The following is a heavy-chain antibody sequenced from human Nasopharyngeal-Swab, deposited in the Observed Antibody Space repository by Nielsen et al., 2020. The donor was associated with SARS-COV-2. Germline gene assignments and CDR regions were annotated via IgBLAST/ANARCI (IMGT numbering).Heavy chain of an antibody. D-gene: IGHD2-8*02. J-gene: IGHJ4*02. CDR3: ARGTPGIPGVDY. V-gene: IGHV3-64*02. Sequence: WIRQHPGKGLEYLSAVSGDGVTTHYADSLKGRFTISRDNSKNTVYLQLGSLTAEDMAVYFCARGTPGIPGVDYWGQGTRVTVSS. CDR2: VSGDGVTT.